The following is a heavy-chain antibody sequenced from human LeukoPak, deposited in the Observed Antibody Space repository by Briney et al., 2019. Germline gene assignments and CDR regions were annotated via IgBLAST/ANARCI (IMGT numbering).Heavy chain of an antibody. D-gene: IGHD6-6*01. CDR2: IYYNGST. Sequence: SETLSLTCTVSGGSVSSGRYYWSWIRQPPGKGLEWIGYIYYNGSTNYNPSLRSRLTISVDTSKNQFSLKLSSVTAADTAMYYCARESYASSYVFDFWGQGTLVTVSS. V-gene: IGHV4-61*01. CDR3: ARESYASSYVFDF. J-gene: IGHJ4*02. CDR1: GGSVSSGRYY.